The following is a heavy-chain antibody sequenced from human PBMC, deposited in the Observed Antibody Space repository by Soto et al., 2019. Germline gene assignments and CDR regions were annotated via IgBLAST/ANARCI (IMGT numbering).Heavy chain of an antibody. Sequence: GXPVKVSCKASGGTFSSYAISWVRQAPGQVLEWMGGIIPIFGTANYAQKFQGRVTITADESTSTAYMELSSLRSEDTAVYYCARDLGRRDGYKTFDSWGQGNLVTVSA. CDR2: IIPIFGTA. J-gene: IGHJ4*02. V-gene: IGHV1-69*13. CDR3: ARDLGRRDGYKTFDS. D-gene: IGHD5-12*01. CDR1: GGTFSSYA.